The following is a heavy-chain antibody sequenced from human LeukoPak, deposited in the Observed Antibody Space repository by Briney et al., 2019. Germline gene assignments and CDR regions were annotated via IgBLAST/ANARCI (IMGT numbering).Heavy chain of an antibody. CDR2: ISGRGASK. J-gene: IGHJ4*02. V-gene: IGHV3-23*01. CDR1: GLTFNNYA. D-gene: IGHD2-2*01. CDR3: AKGVVVAPDVTPFDY. Sequence: GGSLRLSCAVSGLTFNNYAMNWVRQAPGKGLEWGSGISGRGASKYYSDSVKGRFTISRDNSKNTLYLQMNSLRAEDTAVYYCAKGVVVAPDVTPFDYWGQGTLVTVSS.